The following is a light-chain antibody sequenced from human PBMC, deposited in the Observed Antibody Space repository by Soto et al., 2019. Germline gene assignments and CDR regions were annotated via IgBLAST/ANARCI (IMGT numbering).Light chain of an antibody. V-gene: IGLV3-21*02. J-gene: IGLJ2*01. Sequence: SYELTQPPSVPVAPGQTARIPCGGNNIGSKGVHWYQQKPGQAPVLVVYDDSDRPSGIPERFSGSNFGNTATLTVYRVEAGDEADYYCQVWDSSSDHVVFGGGTKVTVL. CDR2: DDS. CDR1: NIGSKG. CDR3: QVWDSSSDHVV.